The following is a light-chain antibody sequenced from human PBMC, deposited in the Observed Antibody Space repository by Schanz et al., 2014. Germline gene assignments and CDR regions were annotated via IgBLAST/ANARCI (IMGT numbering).Light chain of an antibody. CDR2: DAS. V-gene: IGKV3D-15*01. Sequence: EVVLTQSPATLSLSPGERATLSCRASQSVSSNLAWYQQKPGQAPRLLIYDASNRATGIPDRFSGSGSGTDFTLTISSLQAEDVAVYYCQQYYNTPWTFGQGTKVEIK. CDR1: QSVSSN. CDR3: QQYYNTPWT. J-gene: IGKJ1*01.